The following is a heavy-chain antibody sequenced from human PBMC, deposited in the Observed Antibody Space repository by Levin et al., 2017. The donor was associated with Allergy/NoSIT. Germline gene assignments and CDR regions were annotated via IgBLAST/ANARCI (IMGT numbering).Heavy chain of an antibody. J-gene: IGHJ4*02. CDR3: TKGHYSGVYQ. D-gene: IGHD2-2*01. V-gene: IGHV3-53*01. CDR2: IYDDSIP. Sequence: RGGRQGTGKGREGVSVIYDDSIPSSSSSFLGRFTISRDNSKNTLSLQMNSLRDDDTAVYYCTKGHYSGVYQWGQGTLVTVSS.